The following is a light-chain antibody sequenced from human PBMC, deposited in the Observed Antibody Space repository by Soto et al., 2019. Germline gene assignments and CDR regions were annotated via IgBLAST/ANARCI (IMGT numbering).Light chain of an antibody. V-gene: IGKV3-20*01. CDR1: QSVSSTY. CDR3: LNYGDGRAPRP. Sequence: EIVLTQSPGTLSLSPGERATLSCRASQSVSSTYIAWYQHKPGQAPRLLIYGAFSRATGISDRFSGSGSGTDLPVTIRSRGLEVFAVYYCLNYGDGRAPRPCAQGTKVDI. J-gene: IGKJ1*01. CDR2: GAF.